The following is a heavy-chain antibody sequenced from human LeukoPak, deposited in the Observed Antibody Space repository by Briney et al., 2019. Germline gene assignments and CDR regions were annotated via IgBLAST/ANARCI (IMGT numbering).Heavy chain of an antibody. D-gene: IGHD5-18*01. CDR1: GVSINTCCYY. CDR3: ARGRSYGFDFDS. J-gene: IGHJ4*02. V-gene: IGHV4-61*01. Sequence: PSETLSLTCAVSGVSINTCCYYWSWIRQPPGKGLEWIGYKYYSGSTRYNSSLRSRLTISLDTSNNQFSLRLSSVTAADTAVYYCARGRSYGFDFDSRGPVTLVIVSS. CDR2: KYYSGST.